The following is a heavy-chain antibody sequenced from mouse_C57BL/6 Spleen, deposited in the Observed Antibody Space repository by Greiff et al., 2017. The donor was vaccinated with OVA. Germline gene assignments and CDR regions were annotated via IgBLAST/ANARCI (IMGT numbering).Heavy chain of an antibody. J-gene: IGHJ3*01. CDR3: ARRGYDRGFAY. V-gene: IGHV14-2*01. CDR2: IDPEDGET. D-gene: IGHD2-2*01. Sequence: DVKLQESGAELVKPGASVKLSCTASGFNIKDYYMHWVKQRTEQGLEWIGRIDPEDGETKYAPKFQGKATITADTSSNTAYLQLSSLTSEDTAVYYCARRGYDRGFAYWGQGTLVTVSA. CDR1: GFNIKDYY.